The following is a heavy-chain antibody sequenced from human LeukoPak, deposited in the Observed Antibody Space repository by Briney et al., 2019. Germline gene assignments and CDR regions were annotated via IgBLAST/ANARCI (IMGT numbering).Heavy chain of an antibody. J-gene: IGHJ6*02. Sequence: GRSLRLSCAVSGFTFSSYAMHWVRQAPGKGLEWVAVISYDGSNKYYADSVKGRFTISRDNSKNTLYLQMNSLRAEDTAVYYCARVLAYCGGDCYYGYYYGMDVWGQGTTVTVSS. CDR3: ARVLAYCGGDCYYGYYYGMDV. D-gene: IGHD2-21*02. CDR2: ISYDGSNK. V-gene: IGHV3-30*04. CDR1: GFTFSSYA.